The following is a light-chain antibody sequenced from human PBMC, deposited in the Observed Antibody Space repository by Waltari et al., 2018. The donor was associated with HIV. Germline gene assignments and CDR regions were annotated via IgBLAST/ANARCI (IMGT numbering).Light chain of an antibody. CDR3: CSYVPPTGDFV. J-gene: IGLJ1*01. V-gene: IGLV2-23*02. Sequence: QSALTQPASVSGSPGQSITISCTGSSGELGNYNLVSWYQQYPGKAPKLVIFQVTRRPSGVSTRFSGSKSGNTASLTISGLQADDEADYYCCSYVPPTGDFVFGSGTKVSV. CDR2: QVT. CDR1: SGELGNYNL.